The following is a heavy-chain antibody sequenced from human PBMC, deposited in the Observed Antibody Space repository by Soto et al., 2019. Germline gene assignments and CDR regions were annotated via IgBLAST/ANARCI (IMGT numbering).Heavy chain of an antibody. V-gene: IGHV3-23*01. CDR1: GFTFSSGA. Sequence: EVQLLESGGGLVQPGGSLRLSCAASGFTFSSGAMSWVRQAPGKGLEWVSGISGDASSAYYADSVKGRFTISRDNSKTTLYLQLARLRVEDTAVYFCALRLSPPGGELFGRPKHWGQGTLVTVSS. J-gene: IGHJ4*02. D-gene: IGHD3-10*01. CDR2: ISGDASSA. CDR3: ALRLSPPGGELFGRPKH.